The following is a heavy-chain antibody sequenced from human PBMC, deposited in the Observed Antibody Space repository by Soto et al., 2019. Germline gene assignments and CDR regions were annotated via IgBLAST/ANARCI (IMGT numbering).Heavy chain of an antibody. CDR3: ARGITMVRGPNPYYYGMDV. CDR1: GGTFSSYA. V-gene: IGHV1-69*13. D-gene: IGHD3-10*01. CDR2: IIPIFGTA. Sequence: GASVKVSCKASGGTFSSYAISWVRQAPGQGLEWMGGIIPIFGTANYAQKFQGRVTITADESTSTAYMELSSLRSEDTAVYYCARGITMVRGPNPYYYGMDVWGQGTTVTV. J-gene: IGHJ6*02.